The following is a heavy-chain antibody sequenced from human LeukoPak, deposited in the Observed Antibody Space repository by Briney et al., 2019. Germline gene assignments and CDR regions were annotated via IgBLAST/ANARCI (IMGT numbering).Heavy chain of an antibody. CDR2: INPNSGGT. V-gene: IGHV1-2*02. CDR3: ARKYDILTGQSAWFYP. J-gene: IGHJ5*02. CDR1: GYTFTGYY. Sequence: ASVKVSCKASGYTFTGYYLHWVRQAPAQGLEWMGWINPNSGGTKYPQMFQERVTMTRDTSISTAYLEGSRLRSDATAVYCCARKYDILTGQSAWFYPWGQGTLVTVSS. D-gene: IGHD3-9*01.